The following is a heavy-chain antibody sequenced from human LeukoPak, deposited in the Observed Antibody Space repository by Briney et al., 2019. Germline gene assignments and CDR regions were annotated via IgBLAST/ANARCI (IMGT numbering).Heavy chain of an antibody. CDR2: INWNGGST. CDR3: AKEVGTTGYPTYYFDY. Sequence: PGGSLRLSCAASGFTFDDYGMSWVRQAPGKGLEWVSGINWNGGSTGYADSVKGRFTISRDNSKNTLYLQMNSLRAEDTAVYYCAKEVGTTGYPTYYFDYWGQGTLVTVSS. J-gene: IGHJ4*02. CDR1: GFTFDDYG. V-gene: IGHV3-20*04. D-gene: IGHD4-11*01.